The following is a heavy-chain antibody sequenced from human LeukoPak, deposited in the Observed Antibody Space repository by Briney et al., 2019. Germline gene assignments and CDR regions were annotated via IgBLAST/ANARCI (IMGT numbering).Heavy chain of an antibody. CDR3: ARLYYDLARSFDY. V-gene: IGHV1-18*01. J-gene: IGHJ4*02. CDR2: ISVYNGNT. D-gene: IGHD3-22*01. CDR1: GGTFSSYA. Sequence: GSSVKVSCKASGGTFSSYAISWVRQAPGQGLEWMGWISVYNGNTNYAQKFQGRVTMTTDTSTSTAYMELRSLRSDDTAVYYCARLYYDLARSFDYWGQGTLVTVSS.